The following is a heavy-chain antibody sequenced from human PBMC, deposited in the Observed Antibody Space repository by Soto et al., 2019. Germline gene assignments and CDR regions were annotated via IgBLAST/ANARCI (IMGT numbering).Heavy chain of an antibody. D-gene: IGHD5-18*01. J-gene: IGHJ6*02. Sequence: ASVKVSCKASGYTFTGYYMHWVRQAPGQGLEWMGWINPNSGGTNYAQKFQGWVTMTRDTSISTAYMELSRLRSDDTAVYYCARGVQLWLSYYYYYGMDVWGQGTTVTVSS. V-gene: IGHV1-2*04. CDR3: ARGVQLWLSYYYYYGMDV. CDR1: GYTFTGYY. CDR2: INPNSGGT.